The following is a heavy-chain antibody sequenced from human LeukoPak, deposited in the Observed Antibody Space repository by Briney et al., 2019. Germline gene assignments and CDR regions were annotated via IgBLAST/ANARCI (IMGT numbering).Heavy chain of an antibody. CDR3: AREFLSGTTFDAYHGMDV. J-gene: IGHJ6*02. CDR2: IFHSGNT. Sequence: PSETLSLTCTVSGGSVTSECYFWSWLRQPPGKGLEWIGFIFHSGNTNYNPSLKSRITMSLDTSKNQSSKKVRSVTAADTGAYFCAREFLSGTTFDAYHGMDVWGQGTMVTVSS. D-gene: IGHD1-1*01. V-gene: IGHV4-61*01. CDR1: GGSVTSECYF.